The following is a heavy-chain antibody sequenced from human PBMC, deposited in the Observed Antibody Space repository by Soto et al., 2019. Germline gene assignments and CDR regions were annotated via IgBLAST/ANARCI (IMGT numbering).Heavy chain of an antibody. CDR1: GGSISSYY. CDR3: AREGLTGTIGLYYYYGLDV. V-gene: IGHV4-59*01. Sequence: QVQLQESGPGLVKPSETLSLTCTVSGGSISSYYWNWIRQPPGKGLEWIGYIYYSGRTNYNSSLKRLGTITVDTSKRRCALKLSSVTAADTAVYYCAREGLTGTIGLYYYYGLDVWGQGTTVTVSS. J-gene: IGHJ6*02. D-gene: IGHD1-7*01. CDR2: IYYSGRT.